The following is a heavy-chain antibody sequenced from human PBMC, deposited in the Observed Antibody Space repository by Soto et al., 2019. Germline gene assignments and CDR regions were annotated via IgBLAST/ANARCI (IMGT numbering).Heavy chain of an antibody. CDR2: IQFDGSTK. CDR3: AKAAGGSIRGPPER. Sequence: QPQLVESGGGVVQPGRSLRLSCVVSGFTFSHYAMHWVRQAPGKGLEWVTSIQFDGSTKYYADSVKGRFTISRDNSKTPLFLQTDSLTVEDTSVYYCAKAAGGSIRGPPERWGQGTLVTVSS. CDR1: GFTFSHYA. J-gene: IGHJ4*02. D-gene: IGHD1-26*01. V-gene: IGHV3-30*18.